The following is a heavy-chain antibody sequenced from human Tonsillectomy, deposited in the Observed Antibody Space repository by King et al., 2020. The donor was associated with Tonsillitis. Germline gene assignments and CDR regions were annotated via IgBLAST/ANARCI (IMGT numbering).Heavy chain of an antibody. J-gene: IGHJ6*03. CDR2: INHSGST. CDR1: GGSFSDYY. D-gene: IGHD2-15*01. Sequence: VQLQQWGAGLLKPSETLSLTCAVYGGSFSDYYWIWIRQPPGMGLEWIGEINHSGSTNYNPSLKSRVTILVDTSKNQVSLKLSSVTAADTAVYYCARGEGVAATDYYYYMDVWGKGTTVAVSS. V-gene: IGHV4-34*01. CDR3: ARGEGVAATDYYYYMDV.